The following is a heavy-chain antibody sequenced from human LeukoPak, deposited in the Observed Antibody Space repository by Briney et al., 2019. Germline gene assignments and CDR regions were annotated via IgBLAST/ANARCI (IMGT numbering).Heavy chain of an antibody. CDR2: INHSGST. Sequence: SETLSLTCAVYGGSFSGYYWSWIRQPPGKGLEWIGEINHSGSTNYNPSLKRRGTISVDTSNNQFSLKLSSVTAADTAVYYCARTQQLVLYYYYYYYMDVWGKGTTVTVSS. V-gene: IGHV4-34*01. CDR1: GGSFSGYY. D-gene: IGHD6-13*01. CDR3: ARTQQLVLYYYYYYYMDV. J-gene: IGHJ6*03.